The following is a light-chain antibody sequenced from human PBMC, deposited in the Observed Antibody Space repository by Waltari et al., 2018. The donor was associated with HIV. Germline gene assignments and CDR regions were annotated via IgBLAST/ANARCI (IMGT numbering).Light chain of an antibody. J-gene: IGLJ3*02. CDR2: ATN. CDR3: VLYMGSGIPM. Sequence: QTVVTQEPSLSVSPGGTITLTCGLNSGSVSTSYSPSWYQQTPGQAPRTLVYATNTRSSGVPDRFSGTILGNKAALTITGAQADDDSAFYCVLYMGSGIPMFGGGTKLTVL. CDR1: SGSVSTSYS. V-gene: IGLV8-61*01.